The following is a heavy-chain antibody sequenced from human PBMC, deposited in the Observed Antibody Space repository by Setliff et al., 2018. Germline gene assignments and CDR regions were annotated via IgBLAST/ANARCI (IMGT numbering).Heavy chain of an antibody. CDR1: GYSISSGHY. CDR2: ISHSGST. V-gene: IGHV4-38-2*02. Sequence: SETLSLTCTVSGYSISSGHYWGWIRQPPGKGLEWIGSISHSGSTYYNPSLRSRVTISLDTSKNQFSPKLTSVTVADTAVYYCAGGRRYDYGWDFDYWGQGTLVTVSS. D-gene: IGHD4-17*01. J-gene: IGHJ4*02. CDR3: AGGRRYDYGWDFDY.